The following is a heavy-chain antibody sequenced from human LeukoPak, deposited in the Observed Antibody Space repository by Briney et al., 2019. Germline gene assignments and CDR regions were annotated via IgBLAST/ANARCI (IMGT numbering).Heavy chain of an antibody. J-gene: IGHJ4*02. Sequence: SETLSLTCAVSGYSIISGYHSVWIRQPPGKGLQWIASISHNGGASYNPSLKSRVTISLDTSNNQFSLELRSVTAAATAVHYCARDLWSGGNSDYWGQGILVTVSS. D-gene: IGHD4-23*01. V-gene: IGHV4-38-2*02. CDR2: ISHNGGA. CDR1: GYSIISGYH. CDR3: ARDLWSGGNSDY.